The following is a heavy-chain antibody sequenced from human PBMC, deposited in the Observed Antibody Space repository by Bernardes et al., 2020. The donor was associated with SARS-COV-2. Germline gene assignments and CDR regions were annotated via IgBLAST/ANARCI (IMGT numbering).Heavy chain of an antibody. J-gene: IGHJ1*01. Sequence: GGSLRLSCAASGFTFSSYDFNWVCQAPGKGLEWVSSISSGSGSIYYADSVKGRFTISRDNAKNSLYLQMNSLKVEDTAVYYCAGVDVVATIPGLWGQGTLVTVSS. V-gene: IGHV3-21*01. CDR2: ISSGSGSI. D-gene: IGHD2-15*01. CDR3: AGVDVVATIPGL. CDR1: GFTFSSYD.